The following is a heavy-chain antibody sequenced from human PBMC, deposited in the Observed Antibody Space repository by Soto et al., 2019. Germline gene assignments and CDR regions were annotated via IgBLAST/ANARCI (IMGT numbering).Heavy chain of an antibody. CDR1: GYTFTSYD. CDR3: ARTARWEAAASMDV. J-gene: IGHJ6*02. CDR2: MNPNSGNT. Sequence: QVQLVQSGAEVKKPGASVKVSCKASGYTFTSYDINWVRQATGQGLEWMGWMNPNSGNTGYAQKFQGRVTMTRNTSISTAYMELSSLRSKDTAVYYCARTARWEAAASMDVWGQGTTVTVSS. V-gene: IGHV1-8*01. D-gene: IGHD6-13*01.